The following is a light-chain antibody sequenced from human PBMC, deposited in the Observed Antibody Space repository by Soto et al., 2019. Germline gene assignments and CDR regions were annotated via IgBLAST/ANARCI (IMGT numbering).Light chain of an antibody. V-gene: IGKV3-20*01. CDR1: QTVSFSY. Sequence: EIVLTQSPGTLSLSPGDRATLSCRASQTVSFSYLAWYQQKPGQAPRLLFYGASSRATGIPDRFSGSESGTDFTLTISRLEPEDFAVYYCQQYGSSPLTFGGGTKVEIK. J-gene: IGKJ4*01. CDR3: QQYGSSPLT. CDR2: GAS.